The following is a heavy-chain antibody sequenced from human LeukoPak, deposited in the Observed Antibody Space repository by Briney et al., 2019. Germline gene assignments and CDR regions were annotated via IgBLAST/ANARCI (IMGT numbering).Heavy chain of an antibody. CDR1: GGSFSGYY. D-gene: IGHD3-10*01. J-gene: IGHJ4*02. CDR2: INHSGST. CDR3: ARSRFYYGSGSLSRIEKGTNYYFDY. V-gene: IGHV4-34*01. Sequence: PSETLSLTCAVYGGSFSGYYWSWIRQPPGKGLEWIGEINHSGSTNYNPSLKSRVTISVDTSKNQFSLKLSSVTAADTAVYYCARSRFYYGSGSLSRIEKGTNYYFDYWGQGTLVTVSS.